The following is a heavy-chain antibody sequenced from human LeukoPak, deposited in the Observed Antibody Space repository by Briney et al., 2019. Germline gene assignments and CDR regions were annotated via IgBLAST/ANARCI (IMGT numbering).Heavy chain of an antibody. J-gene: IGHJ3*02. CDR3: ARVTSSSTKYNGFDM. CDR2: ISHSGYTT. D-gene: IGHD2/OR15-2a*01. V-gene: IGHV3-11*04. CDR1: GFSFSDDF. Sequence: TGGSLRLSCAASGFSFSDDFMSWIRQAPGQRPEWVSYISHSGYTTQYADSVKGRFTISRDNAKNSLYLQMNSLRAEDTAVYYCARVTSSSTKYNGFDMWGQGTMVTVSS.